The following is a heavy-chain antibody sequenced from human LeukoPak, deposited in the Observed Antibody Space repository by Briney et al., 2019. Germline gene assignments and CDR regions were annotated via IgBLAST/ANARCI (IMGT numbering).Heavy chain of an antibody. Sequence: SETLSLTCTVSGGSISSSSYYWGWIRQPPGKGLEWIGSIYYSGSTYYNPSLKSRVTISVDTSKNQFSLKLSSVTAADTAAYYCAREGADFWSGYDYWGQGTLVTVSS. CDR1: GGSISSSSYY. CDR3: AREGADFWSGYDY. V-gene: IGHV4-39*07. CDR2: IYYSGST. D-gene: IGHD3-3*01. J-gene: IGHJ4*02.